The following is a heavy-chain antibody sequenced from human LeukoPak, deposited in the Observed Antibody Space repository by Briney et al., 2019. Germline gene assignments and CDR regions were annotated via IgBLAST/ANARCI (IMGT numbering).Heavy chain of an antibody. D-gene: IGHD5-18*01. CDR3: ARLHNNYGYHDFFDY. V-gene: IGHV3-48*01. CDR1: GFTFSTYS. J-gene: IGHJ4*02. Sequence: QTGGSLRLSCAASGFTFSTYSTNWVRQAPGKGLEWVSYISSSPSTIYYADSVKVRFTISRDNAKNSLYLQMNSLRAEDTAVYYCARLHNNYGYHDFFDYWGQGTLVTVSS. CDR2: ISSSPSTI.